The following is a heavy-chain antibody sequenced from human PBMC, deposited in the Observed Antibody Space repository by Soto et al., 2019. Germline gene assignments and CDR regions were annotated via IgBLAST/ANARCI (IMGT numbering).Heavy chain of an antibody. J-gene: IGHJ4*02. V-gene: IGHV4-34*01. CDR1: GGSFSGYY. D-gene: IGHD3-22*01. CDR2: INHSGST. CDR3: ARGPYYYDSSGYYQPSYFDY. Sequence: SETLSLTCAVYGGSFSGYYWSWIRQPPGKGLEWIGEINHSGSTNYNPSLKSRVTISVDTSKNQFSLKLSSVTAADSALCYCARGPYYYDSSGYYQPSYFDYWGQGTLVTVSS.